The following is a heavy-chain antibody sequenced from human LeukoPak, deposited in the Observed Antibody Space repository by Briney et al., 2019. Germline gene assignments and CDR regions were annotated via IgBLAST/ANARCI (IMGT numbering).Heavy chain of an antibody. CDR3: ARPYLERSLKYNMDV. V-gene: IGHV3-30*14. D-gene: IGHD3-3*02. J-gene: IGHJ6*03. CDR2: ISYDGTYK. Sequence: QPGGSLRLSCAASGFSFSDYAIHWVRQAPGKGLEWVALISYDGTYKNYADSVKGRFTISRDNSTNTLFFQMTTLRDDDTAVYYCARPYLERSLKYNMDVWGKGTTVTVSS. CDR1: GFSFSDYA.